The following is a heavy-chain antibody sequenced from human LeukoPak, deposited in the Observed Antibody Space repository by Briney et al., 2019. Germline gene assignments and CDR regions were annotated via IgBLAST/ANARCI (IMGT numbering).Heavy chain of an antibody. V-gene: IGHV3-23*01. Sequence: GGSLRLSSAASGFTFSSYAMSWVRQAPGKGLEWVSAISGSGGSTYYADSVKGRFTISRDNSKNTLYLQMNSLRAEDTAVYYCAKDLSSSRPALDAFDIWGQGTMVTVSS. J-gene: IGHJ3*02. CDR3: AKDLSSSRPALDAFDI. D-gene: IGHD2/OR15-2a*01. CDR1: GFTFSSYA. CDR2: ISGSGGST.